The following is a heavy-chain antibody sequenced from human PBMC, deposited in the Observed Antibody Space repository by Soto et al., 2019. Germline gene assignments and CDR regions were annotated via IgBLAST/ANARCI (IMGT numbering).Heavy chain of an antibody. D-gene: IGHD3-10*01. Sequence: QVQLVQSGAEVKKPGSSVKVSCKASGDTFSSYTISWVRQAPGQGLEWMGRIIPILDIANYAQKCQGRVTITADKSTSTAYMEMSSLRSEDTDVYYCASVTMVRGVTTNWFDPWGQGTLVTVSS. V-gene: IGHV1-69*02. J-gene: IGHJ5*02. CDR1: GDTFSSYT. CDR2: IIPILDIA. CDR3: ASVTMVRGVTTNWFDP.